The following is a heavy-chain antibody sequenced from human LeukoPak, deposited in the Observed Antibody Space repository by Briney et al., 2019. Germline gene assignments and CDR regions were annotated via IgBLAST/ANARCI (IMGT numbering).Heavy chain of an antibody. Sequence: PSETLSLTCTVSGGSISSYYWSWIRQPPGKGLEWIGYIYYSGSTNYNPSLKSRVTISVDTSKNQFSLKLSSVTAADTAVYYCARAESNYDILTGQHHLYGMDVWGQGTTVTVSS. J-gene: IGHJ6*02. CDR1: GGSISSYY. D-gene: IGHD3-9*01. CDR2: IYYSGST. V-gene: IGHV4-59*01. CDR3: ARAESNYDILTGQHHLYGMDV.